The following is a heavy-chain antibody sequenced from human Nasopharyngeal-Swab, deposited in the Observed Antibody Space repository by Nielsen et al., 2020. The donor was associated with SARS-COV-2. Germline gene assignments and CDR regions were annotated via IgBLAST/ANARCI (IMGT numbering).Heavy chain of an antibody. D-gene: IGHD1-1*01. Sequence: GRSLRLSCSASGFIFVICPMSWVRQVPGKGLEWVASINNGKTLYADFVEGRFTISRDDSKSTLYLQMNSLTGEDTATYYCAKVNWNRKREGRDRWGPGTLVTVSS. V-gene: IGHV3-23*05. CDR1: GFIFVICP. CDR2: INNGKT. J-gene: IGHJ5*02. CDR3: AKVNWNRKREGRDR.